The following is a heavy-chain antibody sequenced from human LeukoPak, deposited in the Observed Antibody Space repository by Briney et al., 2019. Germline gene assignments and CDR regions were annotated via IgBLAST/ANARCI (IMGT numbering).Heavy chain of an antibody. Sequence: SETLSLTCAVYGGSFSGYYWSWIRQPPGKGLEWIGYIYYSGSTNYNPSLKSRVTISVDTSKNQFSLKLSSVTAADTAVYYCARGEDGWFDPWGQGTLVTVSS. CDR3: ARGEDGWFDP. CDR2: IYYSGST. J-gene: IGHJ5*02. CDR1: GGSFSGYY. V-gene: IGHV4-59*01.